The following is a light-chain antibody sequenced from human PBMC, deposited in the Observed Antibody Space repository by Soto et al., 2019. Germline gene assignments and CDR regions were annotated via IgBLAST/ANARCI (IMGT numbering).Light chain of an antibody. V-gene: IGKV1-5*03. J-gene: IGKJ1*01. CDR1: QTISSW. CDR3: QHYNSYSEA. Sequence: DIQRTHSPSTLSGSVGYRVTITCRASQTISSWLAWYQQKPGKAPKLLIYKASTLKSGVPSRFSGSGSGTEFTLTISSLQPDDFATYYCQHYNSYSEAFGQGTKVDIK. CDR2: KAS.